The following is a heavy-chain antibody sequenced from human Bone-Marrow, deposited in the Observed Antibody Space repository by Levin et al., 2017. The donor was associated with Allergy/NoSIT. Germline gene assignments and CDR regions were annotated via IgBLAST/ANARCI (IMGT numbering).Heavy chain of an antibody. CDR1: GFTFSDYY. CDR2: ISSSGSTI. D-gene: IGHD3-3*01. V-gene: IGHV3-11*01. CDR3: ARDRSRVKEYYDFWSGYFTSGYSMDV. J-gene: IGHJ6*02. Sequence: SCAASGFTFSDYYMSWIRQAPGKGLEWVSYISSSGSTIYYADSVKGRFTISRDNAKNSLYLQMNSLRAEDTAVYYCARDRSRVKEYYDFWSGYFTSGYSMDVWGQGTTVTVSS.